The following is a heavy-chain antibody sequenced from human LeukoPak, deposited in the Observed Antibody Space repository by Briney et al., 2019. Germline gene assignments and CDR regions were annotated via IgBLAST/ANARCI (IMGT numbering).Heavy chain of an antibody. Sequence: SGPTLVNPTQTLTLTCSFSGFSLSTSGVGVGWIRQPPGKALEWLALIYWSDDKRYSPSLKSRLTITKDTSKNQVVLTMTNMDPVDTATYYCAHSLTDRYYSDSSGYPSWAVDYFQHWGQGTLVSVSS. CDR3: AHSLTDRYYSDSSGYPSWAVDYFQH. CDR2: IYWSDDK. J-gene: IGHJ1*01. CDR1: GFSLSTSGVG. V-gene: IGHV2-5*01. D-gene: IGHD3-22*01.